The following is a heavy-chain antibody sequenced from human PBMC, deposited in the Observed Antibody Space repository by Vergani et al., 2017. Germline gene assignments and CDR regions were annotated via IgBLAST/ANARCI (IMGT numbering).Heavy chain of an antibody. CDR1: GISFSNYT. CDR3: ARTGEWMRSNNGPPDYVFALDV. J-gene: IGHJ6*02. V-gene: IGHV3-21*02. CDR2: ISSSSAYI. D-gene: IGHD3-10*01. Sequence: EAQLVESGGGAVKPGGSLRLSCTASGISFSNYTINWVRQAPGKGLEWVASISSSSAYIDYVDSIKGRFTISRDIAKRSVFLQMNSLRAEDTAVYYCARTGEWMRSNNGPPDYVFALDVWGQGTTVIVSS.